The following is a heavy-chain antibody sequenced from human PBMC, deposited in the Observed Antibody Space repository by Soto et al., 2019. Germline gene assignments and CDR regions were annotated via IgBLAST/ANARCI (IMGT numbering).Heavy chain of an antibody. CDR1: GGSISSGAYS. V-gene: IGHV4-30-2*01. CDR3: GRGGTVTTFYFDY. Sequence: SETLSLTCAVSGGSISSGAYSWSWIRQPPGKGLEWIGYIYHGGSTYYNPSLKSRVTISVDRSKNQFSLRLSSVTAADTAVYYCGRGGTVTTFYFDYWGQGTLVTVSS. CDR2: IYHGGST. D-gene: IGHD4-17*01. J-gene: IGHJ4*02.